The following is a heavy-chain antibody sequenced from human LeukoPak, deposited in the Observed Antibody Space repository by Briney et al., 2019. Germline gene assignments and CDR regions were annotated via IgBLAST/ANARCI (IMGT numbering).Heavy chain of an antibody. CDR2: FDPEDGET. V-gene: IGHV1-24*01. CDR1: GYTLTELS. D-gene: IGHD2-2*01. Sequence: VASVKVSCKVSGYTLTELSMHWVRQAPRKGLEWMGGFDPEDGETIYAQKFQGRVTMTEDTSTDTAYMELSSLRSEDTAVYYCATYCSSTSCYWFDPWGQGTLVTVSS. CDR3: ATYCSSTSCYWFDP. J-gene: IGHJ5*02.